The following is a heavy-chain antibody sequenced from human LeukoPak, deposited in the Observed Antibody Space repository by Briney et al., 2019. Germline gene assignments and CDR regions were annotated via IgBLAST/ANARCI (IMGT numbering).Heavy chain of an antibody. CDR1: GGSFSGYY. Sequence: SETLSLTCAVYGGSFSGYYWSWIRQPPGKGLEWIGEINHSGSTNYNPSLKSRVTISVDTSKNQFSLKLSSVTAADTAVYYYARAGSSGSFDAFDIWGQGTMVTVSS. V-gene: IGHV4-34*01. CDR2: INHSGST. D-gene: IGHD6-19*01. CDR3: ARAGSSGSFDAFDI. J-gene: IGHJ3*02.